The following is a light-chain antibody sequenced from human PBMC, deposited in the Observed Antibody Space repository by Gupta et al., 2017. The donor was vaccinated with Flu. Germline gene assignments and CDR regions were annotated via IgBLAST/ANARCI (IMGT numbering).Light chain of an antibody. CDR3: QQSYSTPNS. CDR2: GAS. Sequence: DIQMTQSPSSLSASVGDRVTITCRASQSIRNYLNWYQQKPGKAPNLLIHGASSLQCGVPSRFSGSGSGTDFTLTISSLQPEDFATYYCQQSYSTPNSFGQGTKLEIK. J-gene: IGKJ2*03. CDR1: QSIRNY. V-gene: IGKV1-39*01.